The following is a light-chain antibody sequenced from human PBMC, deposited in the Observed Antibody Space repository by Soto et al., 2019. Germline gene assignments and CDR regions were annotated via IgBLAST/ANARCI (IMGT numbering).Light chain of an antibody. CDR2: KVS. CDR1: QGLVYGDGHTY. J-gene: IGKJ4*01. Sequence: DVVMTQSPLSLPVTLGQADSISCRSSQGLVYGDGHTYMHWFQQRPGQSPRRLIYKVSNRDSGGPDRFSGSASGTNFTLKIIRVDAEDGGVYYCLEGTHWPPTFGGGTKVEIK. CDR3: LEGTHWPPT. V-gene: IGKV2-30*01.